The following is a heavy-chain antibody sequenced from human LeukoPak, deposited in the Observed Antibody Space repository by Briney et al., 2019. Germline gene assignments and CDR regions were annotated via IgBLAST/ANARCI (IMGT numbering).Heavy chain of an antibody. CDR3: VRDRGYVSSLFDP. Sequence: SQTLSLTCTVSGGSISSGSYYWSWIRQPAGKGLEWIGRIYTSGSTNYNPSLKSRVTISVDTSKNQCSLKLSSVTAADTAVYNCVRDRGYVSSLFDPWGQGPLVSVSS. V-gene: IGHV4-61*02. CDR1: GGSISSGSYY. CDR2: IYTSGST. J-gene: IGHJ5*02. D-gene: IGHD5-12*01.